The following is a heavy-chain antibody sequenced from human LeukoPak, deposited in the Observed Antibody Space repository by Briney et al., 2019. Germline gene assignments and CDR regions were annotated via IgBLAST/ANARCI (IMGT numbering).Heavy chain of an antibody. Sequence: GGSLRLSCAASGFNVSRNYMNWVRQAPGKGLEWVSVIYSGGSTYYADSVKGRFTISRDISKNTLYLQINSLRAEDTALYYCARDTVYDILTGHTEGYFDYWGQGTLVTVSS. CDR1: GFNVSRNY. J-gene: IGHJ4*02. V-gene: IGHV3-53*01. CDR2: IYSGGST. D-gene: IGHD3-9*01. CDR3: ARDTVYDILTGHTEGYFDY.